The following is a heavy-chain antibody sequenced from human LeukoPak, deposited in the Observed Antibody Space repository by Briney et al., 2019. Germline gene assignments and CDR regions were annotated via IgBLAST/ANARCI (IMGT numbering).Heavy chain of an antibody. CDR3: ARSPIVVVPAATLLGIYGMDV. J-gene: IGHJ6*02. V-gene: IGHV1-3*01. Sequence: ASVKVSCKASGYTFTSYAMHWVRQAPGQRLEWMGWINAGNGNTKYSQKFQGRVTITRDTSASTAYMELSSLRSEDTAVYYCARSPIVVVPAATLLGIYGMDVWGQGTTVTVSS. CDR1: GYTFTSYA. CDR2: INAGNGNT. D-gene: IGHD2-2*01.